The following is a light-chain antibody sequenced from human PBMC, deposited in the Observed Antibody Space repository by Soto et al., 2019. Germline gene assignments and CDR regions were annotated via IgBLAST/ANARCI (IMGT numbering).Light chain of an antibody. CDR3: QQSYNIQALT. Sequence: DIQMTQSPSPLSASVGDRVAITCRASQNIRNYFNWYQQKPGKAHKVLIYGAASLQSGVPSRFSGSGSGTNFTLTINSLQPEDYATYYCQQSYNIQALTFGGGAKADIK. J-gene: IGKJ4*01. CDR1: QNIRNY. V-gene: IGKV1-39*01. CDR2: GAA.